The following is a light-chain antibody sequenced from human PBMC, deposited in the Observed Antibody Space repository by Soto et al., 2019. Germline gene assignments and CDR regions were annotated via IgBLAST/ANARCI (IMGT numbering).Light chain of an antibody. J-gene: IGKJ1*01. Sequence: EIVLTQSPGTLSLSPGERATLSCRASQSVSSSYLAWYQQRPGQAPRLLIYGASSRATGIPYRFSGSGSGTDFTLTISSLEPEDFAVYYCQQYGSSWTFGQGTKVDIK. CDR2: GAS. CDR3: QQYGSSWT. CDR1: QSVSSSY. V-gene: IGKV3-20*01.